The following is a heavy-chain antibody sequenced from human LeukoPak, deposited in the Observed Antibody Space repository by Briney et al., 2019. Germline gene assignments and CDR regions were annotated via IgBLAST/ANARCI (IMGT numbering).Heavy chain of an antibody. J-gene: IGHJ5*02. CDR1: GYTFTGYY. CDR2: INPNSGGT. Sequence: ASVKVSCKASGYTFTGYYMHWVRQAPGQGLEWMGWINPNSGGTNYAQKFQARVTMTRDTSISTVYIELSRLISDDTAVYYCARAKRKQLWDGFDPWGQGTLVTVSS. V-gene: IGHV1-2*02. D-gene: IGHD5-18*01. CDR3: ARAKRKQLWDGFDP.